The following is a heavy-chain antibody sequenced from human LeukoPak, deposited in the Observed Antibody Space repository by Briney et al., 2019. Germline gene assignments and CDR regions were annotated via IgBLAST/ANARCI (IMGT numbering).Heavy chain of an antibody. Sequence: SETLSLTCTVSGYSTSSGYYWGWIRQPPGKGLEWIGSIYHSGSTYYNPSLKSRLTISADTSKNQFSLRLSSVTAADTAVYYCVRVDNGGNYFDYWGQGTLVTVSS. CDR3: VRVDNGGNYFDY. D-gene: IGHD4-23*01. CDR1: GYSTSSGYY. V-gene: IGHV4-38-2*02. CDR2: IYHSGST. J-gene: IGHJ4*02.